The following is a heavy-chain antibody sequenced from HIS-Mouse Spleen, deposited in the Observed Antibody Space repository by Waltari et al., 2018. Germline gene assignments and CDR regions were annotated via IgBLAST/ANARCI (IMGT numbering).Heavy chain of an antibody. CDR3: AREIPYSSSWYDWYFDL. CDR1: CGSISSSSYS. CDR2: IYYSGST. V-gene: IGHV4-39*07. Sequence: QLQLQESGPGLVKPSETLSLTCTVPCGSISSSSYSWGWIRQPPGKGLEWIGSIYYSGSTYYNPSLKSRVTISVDTSKNQFSLKLSSVTAADTAVYYCAREIPYSSSWYDWYFDLWGRGTLVTVSS. D-gene: IGHD6-13*01. J-gene: IGHJ2*01.